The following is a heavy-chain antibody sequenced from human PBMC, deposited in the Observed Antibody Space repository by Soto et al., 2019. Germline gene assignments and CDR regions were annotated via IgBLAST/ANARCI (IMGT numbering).Heavy chain of an antibody. V-gene: IGHV1-3*05. Sequence: QVQLVQSGAEEEKPGASVKVSCKASGYTFTSHTMHWVRQAPGQRLEWMGCIDAGNGNTKYSQQFQGRVTITRDTSASKMYMELSSLRFEDTAVYYCAREVRLAWRGAFDIWGPGTMVTVSS. J-gene: IGHJ3*02. D-gene: IGHD3-10*01. CDR1: GYTFTSHT. CDR2: IDAGNGNT. CDR3: AREVRLAWRGAFDI.